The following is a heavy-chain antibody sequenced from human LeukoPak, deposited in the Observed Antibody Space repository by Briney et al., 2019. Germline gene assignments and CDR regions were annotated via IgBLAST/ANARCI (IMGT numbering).Heavy chain of an antibody. D-gene: IGHD6-13*01. CDR3: ARSIPNGTTWYGRSDY. Sequence: GRSLRLSCAASGFFFDDYGMHWVRQVPGKGLEWVSGISWQSNTRKYADSVRGRFTISRDNALNSLYLQMNSLRAEDTAIYYCARSIPNGTTWYGRSDYWGQGTLVTVSS. J-gene: IGHJ4*02. CDR2: ISWQSNTR. V-gene: IGHV3-9*01. CDR1: GFFFDDYG.